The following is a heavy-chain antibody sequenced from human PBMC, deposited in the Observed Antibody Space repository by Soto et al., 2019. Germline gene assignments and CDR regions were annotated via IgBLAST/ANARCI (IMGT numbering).Heavy chain of an antibody. Sequence: ELQLVESGGGLVQPGGSLRLSCAASGFTFSTYWMHWVRQPPGKWLVWVSRINNDGSNTAYADSVKGRFTISRDNAQSALYLKMNSLRAEDTAGYYCAREPLIGTTDYGLDVWGQGNTVSVSS. V-gene: IGHV3-74*01. CDR2: INNDGSNT. CDR3: AREPLIGTTDYGLDV. CDR1: GFTFSTYW. J-gene: IGHJ6*02. D-gene: IGHD1-7*01.